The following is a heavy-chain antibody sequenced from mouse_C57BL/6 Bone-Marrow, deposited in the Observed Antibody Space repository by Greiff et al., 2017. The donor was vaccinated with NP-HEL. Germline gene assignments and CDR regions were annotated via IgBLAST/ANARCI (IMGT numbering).Heavy chain of an antibody. CDR2: IYPRSGNT. V-gene: IGHV1-81*01. J-gene: IGHJ1*03. Sequence: VQLQQSGAELARPGASVKLSCKASGYTFTSYGISWVKQRTGQGLEWIGEIYPRSGNTYYNEKFKGKATLTADKSSSTAYMELRSLTSEDSAVYFCARKAYYYGFWYFDVWGTGTTVTVSS. CDR1: GYTFTSYG. D-gene: IGHD1-1*01. CDR3: ARKAYYYGFWYFDV.